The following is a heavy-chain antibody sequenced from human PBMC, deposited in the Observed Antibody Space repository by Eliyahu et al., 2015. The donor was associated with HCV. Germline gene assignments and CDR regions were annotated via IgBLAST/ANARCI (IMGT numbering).Heavy chain of an antibody. Sequence: QVQLQESGPGLVKPSETLSLTCTVSAGSITGYYWNWIRQPAGKGLEWIGRIYTSGSPPYNPPLKSRVTMSIDTSKNQFSLKLSSVTAADTAVYYCARGLYTNYPNWFDPWGQGTLVSVSS. CDR2: IYTSGSP. CDR3: ARGLYTNYPNWFDP. J-gene: IGHJ5*02. CDR1: AGSITGYY. V-gene: IGHV4-4*07. D-gene: IGHD4-11*01.